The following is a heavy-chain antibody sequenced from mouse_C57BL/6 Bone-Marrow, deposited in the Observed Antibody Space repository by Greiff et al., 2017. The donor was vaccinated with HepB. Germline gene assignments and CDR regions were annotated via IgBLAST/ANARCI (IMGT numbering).Heavy chain of an antibody. CDR3: ARHTTVVAWFAY. CDR1: GFTFSSYG. J-gene: IGHJ3*01. D-gene: IGHD1-1*01. V-gene: IGHV5-6*01. CDR2: ISSGGSYT. Sequence: EVNLVESGGDLVKPGGSLKLSCAASGFTFSSYGMSWVRQTPDKRLEWVATISSGGSYTYYPDSVKGRFTISRDNAKNTLYLQMSSLKSEDTAMYYCARHTTVVAWFAYWGQGTLVTVSA.